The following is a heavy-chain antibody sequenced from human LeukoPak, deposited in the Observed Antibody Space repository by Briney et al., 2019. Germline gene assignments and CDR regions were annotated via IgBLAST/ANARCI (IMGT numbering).Heavy chain of an antibody. V-gene: IGHV4-34*01. CDR2: INHSGST. J-gene: IGHJ4*02. CDR3: SRGKLGTPCHFDY. CDR1: GGCFSGYY. Sequence: SETLSLTCAVYGGCFSGYYWSWIRQPPGKGLEWIGEINHSGSTNYNPSLNSRVSISVDTSKNQFSLKLSSVTAADTAVYYWSRGKLGTPCHFDYWGQGTLVTVSS. D-gene: IGHD7-27*01.